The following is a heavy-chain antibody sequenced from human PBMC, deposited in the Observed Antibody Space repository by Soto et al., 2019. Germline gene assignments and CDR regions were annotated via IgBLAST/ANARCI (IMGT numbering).Heavy chain of an antibody. CDR2: IYRSGTT. CDR1: GASISDDNW. V-gene: IGHV4-4*02. Sequence: QVQLQESGPGLVKPSGTLSLACAVFGASISDDNWWSWVRQPPGKGLEWIGEIYRSGTTNYNSSLESRVTISMDKSRNQISLKLSSVAAADLAIYYCARHVGVPGTRGFDYWGQGTLVTVSS. J-gene: IGHJ4*02. CDR3: ARHVGVPGTRGFDY. D-gene: IGHD6-19*01.